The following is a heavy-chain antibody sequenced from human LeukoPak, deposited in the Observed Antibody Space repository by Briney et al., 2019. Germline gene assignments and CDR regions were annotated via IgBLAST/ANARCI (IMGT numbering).Heavy chain of an antibody. V-gene: IGHV1-2*06. J-gene: IGHJ6*02. D-gene: IGHD6-13*01. CDR2: INPNSGGT. Sequence: GASVKVSCKASGYTFTGYYMHWVRQAPGQGLEWMGRINPNSGGTNYAQKFQGRVTMTRDTSISTVYMELSSLRSEDTAVYYCARAGRFRYSSSWPQSNPYYYYGMDVWGQGTTVTVSS. CDR1: GYTFTGYY. CDR3: ARAGRFRYSSSWPQSNPYYYYGMDV.